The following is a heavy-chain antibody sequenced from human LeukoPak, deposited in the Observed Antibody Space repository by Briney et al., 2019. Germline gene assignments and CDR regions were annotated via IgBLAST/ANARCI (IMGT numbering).Heavy chain of an antibody. CDR2: IRTSGST. J-gene: IGHJ4*02. CDR1: GFTFGDYD. V-gene: IGHV3-23*01. D-gene: IGHD6-13*01. Sequence: GGSLRLSCTASGFTFGDYDLSWFRQAPGKGLEWVSAIRTSGSTYYADSVKGRFTISRDNPKNTLYLQMNSLRGEDTAVYYCAKPERYGTTRYGRVDYWGQGTLVTVSS. CDR3: AKPERYGTTRYGRVDY.